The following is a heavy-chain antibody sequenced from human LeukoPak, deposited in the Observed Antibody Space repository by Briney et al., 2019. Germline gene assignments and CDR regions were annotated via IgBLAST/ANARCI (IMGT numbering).Heavy chain of an antibody. D-gene: IGHD5-12*01. Sequence: PGRSLRLSCAASGFTFSSYGMHWVRQAPGKGLEWVAVIWYDGSNKYYADSVKGRFTISRDNSKNTLYLQMNSLRAEDTAVYYCARDLDIVATIGYWGQVTLVTVSS. CDR2: IWYDGSNK. CDR1: GFTFSSYG. CDR3: ARDLDIVATIGY. V-gene: IGHV3-33*01. J-gene: IGHJ4*02.